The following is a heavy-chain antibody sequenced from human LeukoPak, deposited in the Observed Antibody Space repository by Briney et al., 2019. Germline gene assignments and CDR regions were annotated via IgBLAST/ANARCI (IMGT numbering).Heavy chain of an antibody. CDR2: IRYDGSNK. Sequence: GGSLRLSCAASGFTFSSYGMHWVRQAPGKGLEWVAFIRYDGSNKYYADSVKGRFTISRDNSKNTLYLQMNSLRAEDTAVYYCAKVGGDPYGFTYWGQGTLVTVSS. CDR1: GFTFSSYG. J-gene: IGHJ4*02. V-gene: IGHV3-30*02. D-gene: IGHD3-16*01. CDR3: AKVGGDPYGFTY.